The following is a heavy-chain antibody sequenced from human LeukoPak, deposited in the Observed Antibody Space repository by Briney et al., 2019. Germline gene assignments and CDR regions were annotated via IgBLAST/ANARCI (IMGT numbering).Heavy chain of an antibody. CDR1: GYTFTSYG. D-gene: IGHD6-13*01. CDR2: TSAYNGNT. Sequence: ASVKVSCKASGYTFTSYGISWVRQAPGQGLEWMGWTSAYNGNTNYAQKLQGRVTMTTDTSTSTAYMELRSLRSDDTAVYYCARRKQQLVYYYYYYYMDVWGKGTTVTISS. J-gene: IGHJ6*03. CDR3: ARRKQQLVYYYYYYYMDV. V-gene: IGHV1-18*01.